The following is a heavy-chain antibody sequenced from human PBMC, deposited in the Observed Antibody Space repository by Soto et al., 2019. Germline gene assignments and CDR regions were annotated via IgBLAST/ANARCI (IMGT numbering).Heavy chain of an antibody. CDR2: ISGSGGST. CDR1: RYTFNSQA. CDR3: AKRNYYYYYMDV. V-gene: IGHV3-23*01. Sequence: GWSIGLSCAASRYTFNSQAVGVLRKAPGKGLEWVSAISGSGGSTYYADSVKGRFTISRDNSKNTLYLQMNSLRAEDTAVYYCAKRNYYYYYMDVWGKGTTVTVS. J-gene: IGHJ6*03.